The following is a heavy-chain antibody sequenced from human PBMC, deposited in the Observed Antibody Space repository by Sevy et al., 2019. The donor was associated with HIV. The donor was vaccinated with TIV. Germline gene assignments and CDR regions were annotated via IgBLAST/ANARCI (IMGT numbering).Heavy chain of an antibody. Sequence: GGSLRLSCAGSGFTFSSYWMSWVRQAPGKGLEWVANINQDGSGKNDVDSVKGRFTMSKDNAKNSLYLQMNSLRAEDTAVYYCARDPFSKADYWGQGTLVTVSS. CDR3: ARDPFSKADY. J-gene: IGHJ4*02. CDR2: INQDGSGK. V-gene: IGHV3-7*01. D-gene: IGHD4-4*01. CDR1: GFTFSSYW.